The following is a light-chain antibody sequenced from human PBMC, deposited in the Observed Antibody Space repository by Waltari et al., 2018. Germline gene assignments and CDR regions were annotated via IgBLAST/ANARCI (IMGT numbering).Light chain of an antibody. Sequence: EIVMTQSPAXLSVSPGERPTLSCRASQSVSSNLAWYQQKPGQAPRLLIYGASTRATGIPARFSGSGSGTEFTLTFSSLQSEDFAVYCCQQYNNWPLTXGGGAKVEI. CDR1: QSVSSN. CDR3: QQYNNWPLT. CDR2: GAS. V-gene: IGKV3-15*01. J-gene: IGKJ4*01.